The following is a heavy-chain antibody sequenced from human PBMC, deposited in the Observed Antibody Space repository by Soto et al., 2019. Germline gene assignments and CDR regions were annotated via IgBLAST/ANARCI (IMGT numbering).Heavy chain of an antibody. CDR3: ARPLGYFTNGVCYKNNWFDP. CDR1: GGSISSSSYY. D-gene: IGHD2-8*01. Sequence: SETLSLTCTVSGGSISSSSYYWGWIRQPPGKGLEWIGSIYYSGSTYYNPSLKSRVTISVDTSKNQFSLKLSSVTAADTAVYYCARPLGYFTNGVCYKNNWFDPWGQGTMVTGSS. J-gene: IGHJ5*02. V-gene: IGHV4-39*01. CDR2: IYYSGST.